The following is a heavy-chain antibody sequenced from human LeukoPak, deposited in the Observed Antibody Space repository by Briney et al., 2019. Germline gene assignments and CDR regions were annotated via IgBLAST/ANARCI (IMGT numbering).Heavy chain of an antibody. Sequence: SETLSLTCTVSGGSISSYYWSWIRQPPGKGLEWIGYIYYSGSTDYNPSLKSRVTISVDTSKNQFSLKLSSVTAADTAVYYCARGDTAMVPSRAFDIWGQGTMVTVSS. CDR3: ARGDTAMVPSRAFDI. CDR2: IYYSGST. CDR1: GGSISSYY. D-gene: IGHD5-18*01. J-gene: IGHJ3*02. V-gene: IGHV4-59*01.